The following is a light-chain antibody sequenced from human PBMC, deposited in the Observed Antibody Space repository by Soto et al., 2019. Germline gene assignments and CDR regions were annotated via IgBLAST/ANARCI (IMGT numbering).Light chain of an antibody. CDR2: QDS. CDR3: QAWDSSTVV. CDR1: KLGDKY. Sequence: SYELTQPPSVSVSPGQTASITCSGDKLGDKYACWYQQKPGQSPVLVIYQDSKRPSGIPERFSGSNSGNTATLTISGTQAMDEADYYYQAWDSSTVVFGGGNKLTVL. V-gene: IGLV3-1*01. J-gene: IGLJ2*01.